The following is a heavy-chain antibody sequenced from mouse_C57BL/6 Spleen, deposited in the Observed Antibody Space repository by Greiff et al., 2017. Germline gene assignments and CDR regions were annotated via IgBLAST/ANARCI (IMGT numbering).Heavy chain of an antibody. Sequence: DVKLVESGGGLVKPGGSLKLSCAASGFTFSDYGMHWVRPAPEKGLEWVAYISSGCSTIYYADTVQGRFTISRDNAKNTLLLQMTRRRSEDTAMYYCSTSYYGSIYGYLDDWGQGTTLTVSS. CDR3: STSYYGSIYGYLDD. J-gene: IGHJ2*01. CDR1: GFTFSDYG. V-gene: IGHV5-17*01. D-gene: IGHD1-1*01. CDR2: ISSGCSTI.